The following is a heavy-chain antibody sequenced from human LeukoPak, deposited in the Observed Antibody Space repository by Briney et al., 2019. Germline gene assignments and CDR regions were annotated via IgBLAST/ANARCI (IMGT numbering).Heavy chain of an antibody. Sequence: ASVKVSCKASGYTFTGYYMHWVRQAPGQGLERMGWINPNSGGTNYGQKFQGRVTMTRDTSISTAYMELSRLRSDDTAVYYCARDFKTLTTYYDNVFDYWGQGTLVTVSS. CDR2: INPNSGGT. CDR1: GYTFTGYY. D-gene: IGHD3-9*01. J-gene: IGHJ4*02. V-gene: IGHV1-2*02. CDR3: ARDFKTLTTYYDNVFDY.